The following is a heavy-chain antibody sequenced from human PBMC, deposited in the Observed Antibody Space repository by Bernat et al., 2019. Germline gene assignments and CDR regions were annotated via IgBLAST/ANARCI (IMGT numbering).Heavy chain of an antibody. CDR3: ARAPGGYGSSTSCHNIDY. Sequence: QVQLVQSGAEVKKPGSSVKVSCKASGGTFSSYTISWVRQAPGQGLEWMGRIIPILGIANYAQKFQGRVTITADKATGTAYMELSSLGSENTAVYYCARAPGGYGSSTSCHNIDYWGQGTLVTVSS. CDR1: GGTFSSYT. CDR2: IIPILGIA. D-gene: IGHD2-2*01. J-gene: IGHJ4*02. V-gene: IGHV1-69*02.